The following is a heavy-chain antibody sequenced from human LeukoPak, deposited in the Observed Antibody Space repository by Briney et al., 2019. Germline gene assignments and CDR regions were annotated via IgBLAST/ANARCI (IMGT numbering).Heavy chain of an antibody. CDR3: AGGGYYYDSSGYYRTPIDY. CDR1: GFTFSSYS. Sequence: PAGSLRLSCAASGFTFSSYSTNWVRQAPGKGLEWFSYISSSSSTIYYADSVKGRFTISRDNAKNSLYLQMNSLRAEDTAVYYCAGGGYYYDSSGYYRTPIDYWGQGTLVTVSS. J-gene: IGHJ4*02. D-gene: IGHD3-22*01. V-gene: IGHV3-48*01. CDR2: ISSSSSTI.